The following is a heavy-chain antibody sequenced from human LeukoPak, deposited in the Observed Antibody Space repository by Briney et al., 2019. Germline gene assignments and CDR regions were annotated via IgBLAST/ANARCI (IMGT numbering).Heavy chain of an antibody. D-gene: IGHD2-8*01. J-gene: IGHJ4*02. V-gene: IGHV1-46*01. CDR2: INLSGGST. Sequence: ASVKVSCKASGYTFTSYHMHWVRQARGEGLEWMGLINLSGGSTTYAQRFQGRVTLTRDTSTSTVYMELSSLRSEDTAVYYCARDYVDDIPMIKDYWGQGTLVTVSS. CDR3: ARDYVDDIPMIKDY. CDR1: GYTFTSYH.